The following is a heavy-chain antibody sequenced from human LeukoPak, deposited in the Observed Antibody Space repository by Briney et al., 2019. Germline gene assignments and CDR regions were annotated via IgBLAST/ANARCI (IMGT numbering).Heavy chain of an antibody. Sequence: GGSLRLSCAASGFTLSSYDMEWVRQAPGKGLEYVSAISGNGGTTYYATSVKGRFTISRDNSKNTLYLQMGSLRAEDMAVYYCARDGARYSGSYYNDYWGQGTLVTVSS. CDR3: ARDGARYSGSYYNDY. J-gene: IGHJ4*02. V-gene: IGHV3-64*01. CDR2: ISGNGGTT. CDR1: GFTLSSYD. D-gene: IGHD1-26*01.